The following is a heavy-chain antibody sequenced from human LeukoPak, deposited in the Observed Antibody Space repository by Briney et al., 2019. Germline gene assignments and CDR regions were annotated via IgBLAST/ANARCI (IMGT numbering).Heavy chain of an antibody. Sequence: ASVKVSCKASDTPSPATIHWVRQAPGQGLEWMGMIYPRDGSTSYAQKFQGRVTVTRDTSTSTVHMELSGLRSEDTAVYYCARDQEGFDYWGQGTLVTVSS. CDR2: IYPRDGST. CDR3: ARDQEGFDY. CDR1: DTPSPAT. V-gene: IGHV1-46*01. J-gene: IGHJ4*02.